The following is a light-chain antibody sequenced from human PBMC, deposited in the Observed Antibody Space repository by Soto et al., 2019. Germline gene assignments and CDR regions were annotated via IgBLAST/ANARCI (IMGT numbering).Light chain of an antibody. V-gene: IGLV1-40*01. CDR2: GNN. CDR3: QSYDSSLSGVV. Sequence: QSVLTQPPSVSGAPGQRVTISCPGSSSNIGAGYDIHWYQQVPGTAPKLLIYGNNNRPSGVPDRFSGSKSGTSASLAITGLQAEDEADYYCQSYDSSLSGVVFGGGTKLTVL. CDR1: SSNIGAGYD. J-gene: IGLJ2*01.